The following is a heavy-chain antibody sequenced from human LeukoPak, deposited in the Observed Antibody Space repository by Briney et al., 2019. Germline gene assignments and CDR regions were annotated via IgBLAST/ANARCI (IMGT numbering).Heavy chain of an antibody. V-gene: IGHV4-34*01. CDR3: ASGGWYRGY. Sequence: SETLSLTCAVYGGSFIGYYWTWMRQTPGTGVEWIGEINHRGSTNYKPSLGSRVTISVDTSKNHFSLDLTSVTAADTAVYYCASGGWYRGYWGQGTLATVSS. CDR1: GGSFIGYY. CDR2: INHRGST. D-gene: IGHD2-15*01. J-gene: IGHJ4*02.